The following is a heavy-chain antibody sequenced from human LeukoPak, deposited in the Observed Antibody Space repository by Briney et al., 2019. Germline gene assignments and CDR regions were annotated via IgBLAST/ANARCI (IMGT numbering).Heavy chain of an antibody. J-gene: IGHJ4*02. CDR1: GFTFISYA. V-gene: IGHV3-33*01. Sequence: GGSLRLSCASSGFTFISYAIHGVRQAPGKGLEGVAVICYYGSKKYYTDSVKGRFTISRDNSKNTLYLQMNSLRVEATAVYYCARDHSTTVYYFDYWGQGTLVTVSS. D-gene: IGHD4-17*01. CDR3: ARDHSTTVYYFDY. CDR2: ICYYGSKK.